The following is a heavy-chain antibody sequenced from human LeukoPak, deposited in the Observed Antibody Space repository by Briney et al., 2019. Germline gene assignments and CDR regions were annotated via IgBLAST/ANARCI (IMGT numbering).Heavy chain of an antibody. D-gene: IGHD3-22*01. V-gene: IGHV4-30-4*01. J-gene: IGHJ5*02. CDR1: GGSISSGDYY. CDR2: MYYSGST. Sequence: VKPSQTLSLTCTVSGGSISSGDYYWSWIRQPPGKGLEWIAYMYYSGSTYYNPSLKSRVTMSADTSKNQLSLKLGSVTAADTAVYYCARPYYYDSRIDPWGQGILVTVSS. CDR3: ARPYYYDSRIDP.